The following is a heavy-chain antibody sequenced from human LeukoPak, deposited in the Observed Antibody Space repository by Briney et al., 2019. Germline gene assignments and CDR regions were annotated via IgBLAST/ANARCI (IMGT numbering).Heavy chain of an antibody. CDR3: ARQYGRPFDY. D-gene: IGHD4-17*01. CDR2: IYPGDSDT. CDR1: GYSFSNYW. J-gene: IGHJ4*02. Sequence: GESLKTSCXGSGYSFSNYWIGWVRQMPGKGLEWMGIIYPGDSDTRYSPSFQGQVTISVDESINTAYLQWSSLEASDTAMYYCARQYGRPFDYWGQGTLVTVSS. V-gene: IGHV5-51*01.